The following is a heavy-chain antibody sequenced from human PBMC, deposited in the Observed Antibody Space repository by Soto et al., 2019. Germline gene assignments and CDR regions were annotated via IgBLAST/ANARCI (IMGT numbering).Heavy chain of an antibody. CDR2: ISAYNGNT. J-gene: IGHJ4*02. D-gene: IGHD2-15*01. CDR3: ARDQLLGYCSGGSCYKGVDY. CDR1: GYTFTSYG. Sequence: ASVKVSCKASGYTFTSYGISWVRQDPGQGLEWMGWISAYNGNTNYAQKLQGRVTMTTDTSTSTAYMELRSLRSDDTAVYYCARDQLLGYCSGGSCYKGVDYWGQGTLVTVSS. V-gene: IGHV1-18*01.